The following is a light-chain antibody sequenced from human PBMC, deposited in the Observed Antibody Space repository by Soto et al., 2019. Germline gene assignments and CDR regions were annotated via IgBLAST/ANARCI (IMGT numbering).Light chain of an antibody. Sequence: QPVLTQSSSASASLGSSVKLTCTLSSEHSSYVIVWHQQQPGKAPRYLMKFESSGSYNKGSGVPDRFSGSSSGADRYLTISDLQSEDEADYYCETWDTNTRIFGGGTKLTVL. CDR1: SEHSSYV. J-gene: IGLJ2*01. V-gene: IGLV4-60*03. CDR3: ETWDTNTRI. CDR2: FESSGSY.